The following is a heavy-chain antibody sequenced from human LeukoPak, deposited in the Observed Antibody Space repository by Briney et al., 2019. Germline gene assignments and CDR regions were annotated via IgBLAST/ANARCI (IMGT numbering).Heavy chain of an antibody. CDR2: INHSGST. V-gene: IGHV4-34*01. Sequence: SETLSLTCAVYGGSFSGYYWSWIRQPPGKGLEWIGEINHSGSTNYNPSLKSRVTISVDTSKNQFSLKLSSVTAADTAVYYCARVEALGRYYFDYWGQGTLVTVSS. D-gene: IGHD5-24*01. CDR3: ARVEALGRYYFDY. J-gene: IGHJ4*02. CDR1: GGSFSGYY.